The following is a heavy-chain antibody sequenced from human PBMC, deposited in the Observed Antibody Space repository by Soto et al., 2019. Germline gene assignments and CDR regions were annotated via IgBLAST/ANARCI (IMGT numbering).Heavy chain of an antibody. CDR1: GGSISSGGYS. Sequence: PSETLSLTCAVSGGSISSGGYSWSWIRQPPGKGLEWIGYIYHSGSTYYNPSLKSRVTISVDRSKNQFSLKLSSVTAADTAVYYCARELRLRSSSWYNVVGHAFDIWGQGTMVTVSS. CDR3: ARELRLRSSSWYNVVGHAFDI. J-gene: IGHJ3*02. D-gene: IGHD6-13*01. V-gene: IGHV4-30-2*01. CDR2: IYHSGST.